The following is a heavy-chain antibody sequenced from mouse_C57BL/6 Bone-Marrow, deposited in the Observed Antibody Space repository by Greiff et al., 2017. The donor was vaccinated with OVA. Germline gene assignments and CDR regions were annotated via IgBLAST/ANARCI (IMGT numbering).Heavy chain of an antibody. V-gene: IGHV2-5*01. Sequence: VKLMESGPGLVQPSQSLSITCTVSGFSLTSYGVHWVRQSPGKGLEWLGVIWRGGSTDYNAAFMSRLSITKDNSKSQVFFKMNSLQADDTAIYYCAKNLDGPYAMDYWGQGTSVTVSS. CDR2: IWRGGST. J-gene: IGHJ4*01. CDR1: GFSLTSYG. CDR3: AKNLDGPYAMDY. D-gene: IGHD2-3*01.